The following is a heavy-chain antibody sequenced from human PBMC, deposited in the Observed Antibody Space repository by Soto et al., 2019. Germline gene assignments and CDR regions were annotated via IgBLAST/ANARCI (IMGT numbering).Heavy chain of an antibody. V-gene: IGHV4-59*01. CDR1: GGSITSYH. D-gene: IGHD3-3*01. CDR2: TSYTGNT. J-gene: IGHJ6*02. CDR3: ARDQYDFRSGSYYYAMEV. Sequence: SEPLSLTCVVSGGSITSYHWSWIRQFPGKGLEWIAYTSYTGNTNYNPSLQSRVTISMDTSRDQVSLRLRSVTRADTAVYYCARDQYDFRSGSYYYAMEVWGQGTKVTVSS.